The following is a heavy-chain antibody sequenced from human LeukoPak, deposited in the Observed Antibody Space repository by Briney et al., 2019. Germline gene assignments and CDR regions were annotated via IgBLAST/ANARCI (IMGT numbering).Heavy chain of an antibody. CDR1: GYTFTGYY. J-gene: IGHJ4*02. D-gene: IGHD3-3*01. CDR3: ARANYDFWSGHLDY. CDR2: INPNSGGT. Sequence: APVKVSCKASGYTFTGYYMHWVRQAPGQGLEWMGWINPNSGGTNYAQKFQGRVTMTRDTSISTAYMELSRLRSDDTAVYYCARANYDFWSGHLDYWGQGTLVTVSS. V-gene: IGHV1-2*02.